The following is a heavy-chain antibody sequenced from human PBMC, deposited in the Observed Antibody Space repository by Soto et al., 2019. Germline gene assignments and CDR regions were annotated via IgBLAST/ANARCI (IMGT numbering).Heavy chain of an antibody. D-gene: IGHD2-2*01. CDR2: IYYSGST. CDR1: GGSISSSSYY. J-gene: IGHJ5*02. V-gene: IGHV4-39*01. Sequence: SETLSLTCTVSGGSISSSSYYWGWIRQPPGKGLEWIGSIYYSGSTYYNPSLKSRVTISVDTSKNQFSLKLSSVTAADTAVYYCARQDIVVVPAAMSRFDPWGQGTLVTVSS. CDR3: ARQDIVVVPAAMSRFDP.